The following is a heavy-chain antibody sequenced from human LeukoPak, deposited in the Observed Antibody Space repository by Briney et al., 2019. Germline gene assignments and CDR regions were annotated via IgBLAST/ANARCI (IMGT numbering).Heavy chain of an antibody. D-gene: IGHD4-23*01. V-gene: IGHV4-4*07. CDR1: GGSISSFF. CDR2: MYNNGTT. J-gene: IGHJ6*03. CDR3: ARDNGGNYYYMDV. Sequence: SETLSLTCTVSGGSISSFFWSWVRQPAGKGLEWIGRMYNNGTTNYSPSLKSRGTMSVDTSKNQFSLKLSSVTAADTAVYFCARDNGGNYYYMDVWGKGTTVTVSS.